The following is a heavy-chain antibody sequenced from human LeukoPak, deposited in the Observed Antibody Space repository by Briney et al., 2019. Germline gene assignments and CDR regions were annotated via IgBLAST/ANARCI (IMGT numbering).Heavy chain of an antibody. V-gene: IGHV7-4-1*02. CDR1: GYTFTNHA. J-gene: IGHJ4*02. CDR3: ARGVRFLEWLPALDYFDY. D-gene: IGHD3-3*01. CDR2: INTNTGNP. Sequence: ASVKVSCKASGYTFTNHAMNWVRQAPGQGLEWMGWINTNTGNPTYAQGFTGRFVFSLDTSVSTAYLQISSLKAEDTAVYYCARGVRFLEWLPALDYFDYWGQGTLVTVSS.